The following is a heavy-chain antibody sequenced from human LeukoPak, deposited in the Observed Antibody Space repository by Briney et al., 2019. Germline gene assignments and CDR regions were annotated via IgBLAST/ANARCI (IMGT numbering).Heavy chain of an antibody. V-gene: IGHV1-46*01. Sequence: GASVKVSCKASGYTFTGYYMHWVRQAPGQGLEWMGIINPSGGSTSYAQKFQGRVTMTRDMSTSTVYMELSSLRSEDTAVYYCARSIRPVYYDSSGYSLDYWGQGTLVTVSS. CDR2: INPSGGST. D-gene: IGHD3-22*01. CDR3: ARSIRPVYYDSSGYSLDY. CDR1: GYTFTGYY. J-gene: IGHJ4*02.